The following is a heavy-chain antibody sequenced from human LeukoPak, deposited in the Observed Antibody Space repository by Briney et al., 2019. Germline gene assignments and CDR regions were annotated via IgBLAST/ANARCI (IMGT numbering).Heavy chain of an antibody. J-gene: IGHJ6*02. V-gene: IGHV3-11*01. Sequence: GGSLRLSCAASGFTFSDYYMSWIRQAPEKGLEWVSYISSSGSTIYYADSVKGRFTISRDNAKNSLYLQMNSLRAEDTAVYYCARRITMVRGVIITDYYGMDVWGQGTTVTVSS. CDR3: ARRITMVRGVIITDYYGMDV. CDR1: GFTFSDYY. CDR2: ISSSGSTI. D-gene: IGHD3-10*01.